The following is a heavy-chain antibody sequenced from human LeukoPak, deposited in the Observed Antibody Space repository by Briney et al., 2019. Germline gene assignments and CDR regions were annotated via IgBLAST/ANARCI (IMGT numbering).Heavy chain of an antibody. D-gene: IGHD1-26*01. V-gene: IGHV3-74*01. CDR1: GISFSRYW. CDR3: VRDGSGTYSFDH. CDR2: IDSDGSST. Sequence: PGGSLRLSCAASGISFSRYWMHWVRQAPGKGLVWVSRIDSDGSSTSYADSVKGRFTISRDNAENTLYLQMNSLRAEDTAVYYCVRDGSGTYSFDHWGQGTLVTVSS. J-gene: IGHJ4*02.